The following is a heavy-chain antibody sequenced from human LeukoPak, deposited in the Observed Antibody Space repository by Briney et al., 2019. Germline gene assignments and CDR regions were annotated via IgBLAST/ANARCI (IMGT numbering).Heavy chain of an antibody. CDR1: GGTFSSYA. V-gene: IGHV1-69*13. Sequence: ASVKVPCKASGGTFSSYAISWVRQAPGQGLEWMGGIIPIFGTANYAQKFQGRVTITADESTSTAYMELSSLRSEDTAVYYCARAEAPDLLEYCTSTTCYLSDSWGQGTLVTVSS. CDR2: IIPIFGTA. J-gene: IGHJ4*02. CDR3: ARAEAPDLLEYCTSTTCYLSDS. D-gene: IGHD2/OR15-2a*01.